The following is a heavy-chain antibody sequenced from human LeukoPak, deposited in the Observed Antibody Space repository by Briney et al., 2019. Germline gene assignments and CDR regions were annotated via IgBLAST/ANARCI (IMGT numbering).Heavy chain of an antibody. CDR3: AREGRYSPALDY. V-gene: IGHV4-4*07. D-gene: IGHD6-13*01. CDR1: GGSFSGYY. Sequence: PSETLSLTCAVYGGSFSGYYWSWIRQPAGKGLEWIGRIYTSGSTNYNPSLKSRVTMSVDTSKNQFSLKLSSVTAADTAVYYCAREGRYSPALDYWGQGTLVTVSS. J-gene: IGHJ4*02. CDR2: IYTSGST.